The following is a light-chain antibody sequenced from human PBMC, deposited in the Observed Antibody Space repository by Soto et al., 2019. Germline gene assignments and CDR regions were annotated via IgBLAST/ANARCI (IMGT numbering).Light chain of an antibody. CDR3: QQYYGTPPYT. Sequence: DIVMTQSPDSLAVSLGERATINCKSSQSVLYSSNNKNYLAWYQQKPGQPPKLLIYWASTRESGVPDRFSGSGYGTDFAITISSLQAADVAVYYCQQYYGTPPYTFGQGTKLEIK. J-gene: IGKJ2*01. V-gene: IGKV4-1*01. CDR2: WAS. CDR1: QSVLYSSNNKNY.